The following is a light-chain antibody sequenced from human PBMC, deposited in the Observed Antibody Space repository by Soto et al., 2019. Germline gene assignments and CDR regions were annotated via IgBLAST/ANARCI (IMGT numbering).Light chain of an antibody. CDR2: WAS. CDR3: QQYYTTPPTLT. Sequence: DIVMTQSPDSLAVSLGERATVNCKSSQSVLYTSNNKNYLAWYQQKPGQPPKLLISWASTRESGVPDRFSGSGSGTDFTLTSSSLQAEDVAVYYCQQYYTTPPTLTFGGGTKVEIK. V-gene: IGKV4-1*01. J-gene: IGKJ4*01. CDR1: QSVLYTSNNKNY.